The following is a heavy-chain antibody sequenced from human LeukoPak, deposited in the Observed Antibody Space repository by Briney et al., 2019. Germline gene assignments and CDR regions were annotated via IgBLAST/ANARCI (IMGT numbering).Heavy chain of an antibody. V-gene: IGHV4-39*07. J-gene: IGHJ5*01. D-gene: IGHD2-15*01. CDR1: GGSISSSSYY. CDR2: IYYSGST. CDR3: ARGHEWCNGGSCSGNWFDP. Sequence: PSETLSLTCTVSGGSISSSSYYWGWIRQPPGKGLEWIGSIYYSGSTYYNPSLKSRVTISVDTSKNQFSLTLSSVTAADAGTYYCARGHEWCNGGSCSGNWFDPWGQGNLATFSS.